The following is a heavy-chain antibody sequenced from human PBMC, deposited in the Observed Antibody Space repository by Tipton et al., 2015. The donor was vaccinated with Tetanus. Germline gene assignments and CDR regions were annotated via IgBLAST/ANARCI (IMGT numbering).Heavy chain of an antibody. V-gene: IGHV4-61*01. CDR3: ARGQGVLRYFDWLGGNWFDP. CDR2: IYYSGST. CDR1: GGSVSSGSYY. J-gene: IGHJ5*02. Sequence: TLSLTCTVSGGSVSSGSYYWSWIRQPPGKGLEWIGYIYYSGSTNYNPSLKSRVTISVDTSKNQFSLKLSSVTAADTAVYYCARGQGVLRYFDWLGGNWFDPWGQGTLVTVSS. D-gene: IGHD3-9*01.